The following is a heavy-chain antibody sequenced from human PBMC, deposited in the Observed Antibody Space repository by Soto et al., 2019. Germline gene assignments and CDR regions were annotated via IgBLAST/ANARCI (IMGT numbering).Heavy chain of an antibody. CDR2: ISGHNGKA. V-gene: IGHV1-18*01. CDR3: ARDFFEERSQWYDVFDI. J-gene: IGHJ3*02. CDR1: GYNFRSFG. Sequence: ASVKVSCKASGYNFRSFGISWVRQAPGQGLEWLGWISGHNGKANYGQTLQGRVTLTTETSTSTAYMEVRSLRSDNTAVYYCARDFFEERSQWYDVFDIWGQGTKVTVSS. D-gene: IGHD2-8*01.